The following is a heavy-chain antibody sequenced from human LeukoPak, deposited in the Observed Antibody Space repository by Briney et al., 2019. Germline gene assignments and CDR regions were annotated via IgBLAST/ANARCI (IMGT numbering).Heavy chain of an antibody. D-gene: IGHD1-26*01. J-gene: IGHJ4*02. CDR3: ARARWELPHFDY. Sequence: ASVTVSCKASGYTFTSYYMHWVRQAPGQGLEWMGIINPSGGSTSYAQKFQGRVTMTRDTSTSTVYMELSSLRSEDTAVYYCARARWELPHFDYWGQGTLVTVSS. CDR1: GYTFTSYY. CDR2: INPSGGST. V-gene: IGHV1-46*01.